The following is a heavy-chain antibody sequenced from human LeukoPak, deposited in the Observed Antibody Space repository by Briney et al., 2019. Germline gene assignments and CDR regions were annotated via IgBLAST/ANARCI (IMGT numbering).Heavy chain of an antibody. CDR1: GGSISSYY. CDR3: AREIRLDYYDSSGYYYRDAFDI. J-gene: IGHJ3*02. Sequence: KPSETLSLTCTVSGGSISSYYWSWIRQPQGKGLEWIGYIYYSGSTNYNPSLKSRVTISVDTSKNQFSLKLSSVTAADTAVYYCAREIRLDYYDSSGYYYRDAFDIWGQGTMVTVSS. V-gene: IGHV4-59*01. CDR2: IYYSGST. D-gene: IGHD3-22*01.